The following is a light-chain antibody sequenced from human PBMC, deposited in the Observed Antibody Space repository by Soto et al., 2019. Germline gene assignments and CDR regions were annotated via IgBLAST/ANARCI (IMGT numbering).Light chain of an antibody. V-gene: IGLV2-14*01. J-gene: IGLJ3*02. Sequence: QSVLTQPASVSGSPGQSITISCTGTSSDVGGYDYVSWYQQHAGKAPKLIIYDVSDRPSGVSNRFSGSQAGNTASLTISGLQVDDEADYYCTSYASSGTGVFGGGTKVTVL. CDR1: SSDVGGYDY. CDR2: DVS. CDR3: TSYASSGTGV.